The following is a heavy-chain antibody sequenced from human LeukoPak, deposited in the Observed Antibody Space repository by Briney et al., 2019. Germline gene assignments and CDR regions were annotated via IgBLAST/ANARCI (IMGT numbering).Heavy chain of an antibody. CDR2: IIPILGIA. D-gene: IGHD3-22*01. Sequence: RASVKVSCKASGGTFSSYTISWVRQAPGQGLEWMGRIIPILGIANYAQKFQGRVTITADKSTSTAYMELSSLRSEDTAVYYCARELGGNYFGSSKFDYWGQGTLVSVSS. CDR3: ARELGGNYFGSSKFDY. J-gene: IGHJ4*02. CDR1: GGTFSSYT. V-gene: IGHV1-69*04.